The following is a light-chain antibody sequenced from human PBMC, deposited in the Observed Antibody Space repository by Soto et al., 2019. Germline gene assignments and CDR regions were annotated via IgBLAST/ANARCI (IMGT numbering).Light chain of an antibody. CDR3: QQYNNWPPWT. CDR1: QSGSSN. V-gene: IGKV3-15*01. J-gene: IGKJ1*01. Sequence: IVMTQSPATLSVSTGERATLSCRASQSGSSNLAWYQQKPGQAPRLLIYGASTRATGIPARFSGSGSGTEFTLTISGLQSEDFAVYYWQQYNNWPPWTFGQGTKVEIK. CDR2: GAS.